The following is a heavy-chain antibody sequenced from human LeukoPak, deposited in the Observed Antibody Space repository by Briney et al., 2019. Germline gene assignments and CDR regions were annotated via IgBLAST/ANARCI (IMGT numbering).Heavy chain of an antibody. D-gene: IGHD3-10*01. CDR1: GYTFTSYD. CDR3: ATLRGFGPLPSSYYYYYGMDV. J-gene: IGHJ6*02. Sequence: GASVKVSCEASGYTFTSYDINWVRQATGQGLEWMGWMNPNSGNTGYAQKFQGRVTMTRNTSISTAYMELSSLRSEDTAVYYCATLRGFGPLPSSYYYYYGMDVWGQGTTVTVSS. V-gene: IGHV1-8*01. CDR2: MNPNSGNT.